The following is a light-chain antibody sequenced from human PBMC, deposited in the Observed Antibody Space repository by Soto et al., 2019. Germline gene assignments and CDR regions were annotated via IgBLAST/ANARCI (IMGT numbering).Light chain of an antibody. CDR1: QSVGSD. CDR3: QQYGSSRRT. Sequence: EIVMTQSPATLSVSPGERATLSCRASQSVGSDLAWYQQKPGQAPRLLIYGASSRATGIPDRFSGSGSGTDFTLTISRLEPEDFAVYYCQQYGSSRRTFGQGTKVDI. CDR2: GAS. V-gene: IGKV3-20*01. J-gene: IGKJ1*01.